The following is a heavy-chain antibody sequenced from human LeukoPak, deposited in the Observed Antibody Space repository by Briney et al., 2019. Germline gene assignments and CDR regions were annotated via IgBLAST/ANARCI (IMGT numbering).Heavy chain of an antibody. V-gene: IGHV3-48*03. J-gene: IGHJ4*02. CDR3: ARDYLGPPRFDY. D-gene: IGHD3-16*01. CDR2: ISSSGSTI. CDR1: GFTFSSYE. Sequence: GGSLRLSCAASGFTFSSYEMNWVRQAPGKGLEWVSYISSSGSTIYYADSVKGRFTISRDNAKNSLYLQMNSLRAEDTAVYYCARDYLGPPRFDYWGQGTLVTVSS.